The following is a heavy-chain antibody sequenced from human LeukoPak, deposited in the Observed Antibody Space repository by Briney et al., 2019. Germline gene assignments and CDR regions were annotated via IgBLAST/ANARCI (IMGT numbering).Heavy chain of an antibody. CDR3: ARGIIVVVPAAPGPNDAFDI. V-gene: IGHV4-39*01. J-gene: IGHJ3*02. CDR2: IYYSGST. CDR1: GGSISSSSYY. D-gene: IGHD2-2*01. Sequence: SETLSLTCTVSGGSISSSSYYWGWIRQPPGKGLEWIGSIYYSGSTYYNPSLKSRVTISVDTSKNQFSLKLSSVTAADTAVYYCARGIIVVVPAAPGPNDAFDIWGQGTMVTVSS.